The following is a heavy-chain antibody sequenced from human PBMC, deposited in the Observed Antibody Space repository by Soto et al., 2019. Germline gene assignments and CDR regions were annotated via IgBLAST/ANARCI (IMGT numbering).Heavy chain of an antibody. V-gene: IGHV4-59*01. CDR3: ARVNRGAFDH. CDR1: GGSIHDYY. CDR2: IFYTGST. J-gene: IGHJ4*02. Sequence: QVQLQESGPGLVKPSQTLSLTCTVSGGSIHDYYWVWIRQPPAKGLEWIGSIFYTGSTDYNPSLKSRVTLALASSTTQFSRNLSSVTAADTAVYYCARVNRGAFDHWGQGALVTVSS.